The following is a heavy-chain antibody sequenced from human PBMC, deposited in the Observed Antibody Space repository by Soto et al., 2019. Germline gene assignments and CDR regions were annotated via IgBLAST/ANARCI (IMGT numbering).Heavy chain of an antibody. D-gene: IGHD1-26*01. CDR2: MEPSTGRT. CDR3: ARGVSAGVDY. V-gene: IGHV1-8*01. CDR1: GYSFTSLD. Sequence: ASVKVSCKASGYSFTSLDINWVRQTAGQGLEWMGWMEPSTGRTGYAQKFQGRVTMTRDTSINTAYMELTTLTSDDTAFYYCARGVSAGVDYWGQGSLVTVSS. J-gene: IGHJ4*02.